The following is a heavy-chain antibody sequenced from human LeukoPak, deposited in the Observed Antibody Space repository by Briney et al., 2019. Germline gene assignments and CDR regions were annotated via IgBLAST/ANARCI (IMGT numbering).Heavy chain of an antibody. V-gene: IGHV3-66*01. D-gene: IGHD6-13*01. CDR2: IYSGGST. J-gene: IGHJ6*02. CDR1: GFTVGSNY. Sequence: GGSLRLSCAASGFTVGSNYMSWVRQAPGKGLEWVSVIYSGGSTYYADSVKGRFTISRDNSKNTLYLQMNSLRAEDTAVYYCARDNILRGSVAAAAYYYYGMDVWGQGTTVTVSS. CDR3: ARDNILRGSVAAAAYYYYGMDV.